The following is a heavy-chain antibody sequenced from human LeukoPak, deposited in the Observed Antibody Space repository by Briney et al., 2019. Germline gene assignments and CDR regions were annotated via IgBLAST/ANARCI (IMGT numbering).Heavy chain of an antibody. V-gene: IGHV1-46*02. CDR3: ARGADQEFDF. CDR1: GHTLDNHF. CDR2: INPRDGST. Sequence: ASVKVSCKSSGHTLDNHFIHWVRQAPGQGLEWMGMINPRDGSTRTLQRFLGRLTMTRDTSTSTLYMGLSSLRSEDTATYFCARGADQEFDFWGQGTLVTVSS. J-gene: IGHJ4*02.